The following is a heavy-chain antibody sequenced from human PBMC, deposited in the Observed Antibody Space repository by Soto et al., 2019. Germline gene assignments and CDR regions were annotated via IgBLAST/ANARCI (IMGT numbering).Heavy chain of an antibody. CDR2: LNPKDSFA. J-gene: IGHJ4*02. V-gene: IGHV5-10-1*01. D-gene: IGHD6-6*01. CDR3: SFHKAGGRSSPFDG. Sequence: GASLQISCKASGFIFTSYWLSWVRQMPGKGLEWMGMLNPKDSFANYSPSFRGHVTISPDTSVTTAYLKWSSLKASDTAIYYWSFHKAGGRSSPFDGRGQGTLVTLAS. CDR1: GFIFTSYW.